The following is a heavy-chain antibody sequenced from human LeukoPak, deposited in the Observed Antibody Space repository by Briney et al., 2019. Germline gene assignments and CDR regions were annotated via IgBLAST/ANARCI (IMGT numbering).Heavy chain of an antibody. J-gene: IGHJ4*02. CDR3: ARLRFLEWADFDY. Sequence: GGSLRLSCAASGFTFSDYYMSWIRQAPGKGLEWVLYISSSGSTIYYADSVKGRFTISRDNAKNSLYLQMNSLRAEDTAVYYCARLRFLEWADFDYWGQGTLVTVSS. D-gene: IGHD3-3*01. CDR2: ISSSGSTI. V-gene: IGHV3-11*01. CDR1: GFTFSDYY.